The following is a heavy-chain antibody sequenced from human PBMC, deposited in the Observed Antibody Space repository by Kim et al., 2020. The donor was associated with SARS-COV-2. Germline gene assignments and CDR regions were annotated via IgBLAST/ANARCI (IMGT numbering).Heavy chain of an antibody. CDR3: ASAPYTAGSYPWFDP. CDR1: GGSIRSGDYY. Sequence: SETLSLTCTVSGGSIRSGDYYWTWIRQPPGEGLEWIGYIYYTGNTYYNPSFKSRISTSVDTSKNQFSLRLSSVTAADTAVYYCASAPYTAGSYPWFDPWG. CDR2: IYYTGNT. J-gene: IGHJ5*02. D-gene: IGHD3-10*01. V-gene: IGHV4-30-4*01.